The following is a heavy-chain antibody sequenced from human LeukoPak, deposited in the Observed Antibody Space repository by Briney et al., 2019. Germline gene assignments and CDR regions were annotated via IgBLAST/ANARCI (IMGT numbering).Heavy chain of an antibody. CDR1: GGTFSRFT. J-gene: IGHJ4*02. D-gene: IGHD4-11*01. CDR2: ITPIFGTA. V-gene: IGHV1-69*13. CDR3: ARGLENFDC. Sequence: GASVKVSCKAYGGTFSRFTISWVRQAPGQGFEWMGGITPIFGTANFAQKFQGRVSITADGSTSTAYMKLSRLRSDDTAVYYCARGLENFDCWGQGTLVTVSS.